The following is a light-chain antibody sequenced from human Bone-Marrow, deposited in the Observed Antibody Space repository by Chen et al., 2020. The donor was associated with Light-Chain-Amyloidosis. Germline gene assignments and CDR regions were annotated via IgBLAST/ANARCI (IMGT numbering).Light chain of an antibody. J-gene: IGLJ3*02. CDR1: ISDIGSNKY. V-gene: IGLV2-14*03. Sequence: QSSLTQPASVSGSPGPPTTFPCTGTISDIGSNKYVSWYQQYPDKAPHLIIYDVNSRPSGVSNRFSGSKSGNTASLTISGLQAEDEADYYCSSYTSSSTWVFGGGTKLTVL. CDR3: SSYTSSSTWV. CDR2: DVN.